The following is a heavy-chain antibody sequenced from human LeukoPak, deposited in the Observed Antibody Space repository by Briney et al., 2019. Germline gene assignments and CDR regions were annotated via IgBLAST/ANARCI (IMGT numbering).Heavy chain of an antibody. CDR3: AKDGRGAYYDSSGYPYFDY. J-gene: IGHJ4*02. V-gene: IGHV3-9*01. D-gene: IGHD3-22*01. Sequence: PGRSLRLSCAASGFTFDDYAMHWVRQASGKGLEWVSGISWNSGNIGYADSVKGRFIISRDNAKNSLYLQMNSLRAEDTALYYCAKDGRGAYYDSSGYPYFDYWGQGTLVTVSS. CDR2: ISWNSGNI. CDR1: GFTFDDYA.